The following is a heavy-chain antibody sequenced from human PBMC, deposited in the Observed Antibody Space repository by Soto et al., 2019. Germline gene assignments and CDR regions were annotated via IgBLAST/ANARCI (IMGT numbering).Heavy chain of an antibody. Sequence: GGSLRLSCAVSGFAFSSYAMSWVRQAPGKGLEWVSAISGSGSSTYYADSVKGRFTISRDNSKNTLYLQMNSLRAEDTALYYCAKDKAIAVGPFDPWGQGTLVTVSS. CDR3: AKDKAIAVGPFDP. D-gene: IGHD6-19*01. CDR1: GFAFSSYA. CDR2: ISGSGSST. J-gene: IGHJ5*01. V-gene: IGHV3-23*01.